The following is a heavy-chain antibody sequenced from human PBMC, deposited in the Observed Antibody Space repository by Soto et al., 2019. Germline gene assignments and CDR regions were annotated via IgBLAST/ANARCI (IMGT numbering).Heavy chain of an antibody. CDR3: ARAEWLTSREGYYYYGMDV. J-gene: IGHJ6*02. CDR1: GGSISSSSYY. Sequence: TSETLSLTCTVSGGSISSSSYYWGWIRQPPGKGLEWIGSIYYSGSTYYNPSLKSRVTISVDTSKNQFSLKLSSVTAADTAVYYCARAEWLTSREGYYYYGMDVWGQGTTVTVSS. V-gene: IGHV4-39*01. D-gene: IGHD6-19*01. CDR2: IYYSGST.